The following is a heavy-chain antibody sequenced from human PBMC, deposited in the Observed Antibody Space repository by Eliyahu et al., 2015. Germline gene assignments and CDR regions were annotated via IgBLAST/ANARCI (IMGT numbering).Heavy chain of an antibody. CDR2: IXHSGXT. CDR3: ARALHVLRYLNWFDP. J-gene: IGHJ5*02. CDR1: GXSFSGYX. Sequence: QVQLQQWGAGLLKPSETLYLXXXVSGXSFSGYXGSXIRQPPGKGLEWXGEIXHSGXTNYNPSLKSRVTISVDTSKNQFSLKLSSVTAADTAVYYCARALHVLRYLNWFDPWGQGTLVTVSS. V-gene: IGHV4-34*01. D-gene: IGHD3-9*01.